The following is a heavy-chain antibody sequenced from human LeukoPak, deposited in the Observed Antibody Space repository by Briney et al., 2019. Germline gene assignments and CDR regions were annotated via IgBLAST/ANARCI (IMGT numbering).Heavy chain of an antibody. CDR1: GFTFRTHW. D-gene: IGHD6-6*01. Sequence: GGSLRLSCAASGFTFRTHWMSWVRQAPGKGLEWVASINQGGSETYYVESVKGRFTISRDNAMNSFFLQMNSLRAEDTAVYYCARLIGDRTIYDYWGQGTLVTVSS. CDR2: INQGGSET. J-gene: IGHJ4*02. CDR3: ARLIGDRTIYDY. V-gene: IGHV3-7*01.